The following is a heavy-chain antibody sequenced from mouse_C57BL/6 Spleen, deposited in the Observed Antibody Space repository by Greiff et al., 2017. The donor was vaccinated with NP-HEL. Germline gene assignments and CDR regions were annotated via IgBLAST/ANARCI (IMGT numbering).Heavy chain of an antibody. J-gene: IGHJ3*01. V-gene: IGHV3-6*01. CDR1: GYSITSGYY. CDR2: ISYDGSN. CDR3: ARGAYDYDGRPSWFAY. Sequence: EVQVVESGPGLVKPSQSLSLTCSVTGYSITSGYYWNWIRQFPGNKLEWMGYISYDGSNDYNPSLKNRISITRDTSKNQFFLKLNSVTTEDTATYYCARGAYDYDGRPSWFAYWGQGTLVTVSA. D-gene: IGHD2-4*01.